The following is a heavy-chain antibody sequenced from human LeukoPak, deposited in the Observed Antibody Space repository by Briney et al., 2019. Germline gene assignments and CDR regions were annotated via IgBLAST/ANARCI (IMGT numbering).Heavy chain of an antibody. Sequence: PGGSLRLSCAASGFTFSSYGMHWVRQAPGKGLEWVAVIWYDGSNKYYADSVKGRFTISRDNSKNTLYLQMNSLRAEDTAVYYCARGDYYDILTGYSPDGPFDIWGQGTMVTVSS. CDR3: ARGDYYDILTGYSPDGPFDI. V-gene: IGHV3-33*01. J-gene: IGHJ3*02. CDR2: IWYDGSNK. D-gene: IGHD3-9*01. CDR1: GFTFSSYG.